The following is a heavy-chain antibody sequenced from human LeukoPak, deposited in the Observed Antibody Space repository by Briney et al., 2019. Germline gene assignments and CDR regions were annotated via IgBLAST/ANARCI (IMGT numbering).Heavy chain of an antibody. V-gene: IGHV1-69*13. CDR3: ARVMRFGELFDWFDP. J-gene: IGHJ5*02. Sequence: ASVKVSSKASGGTFSSYAISWVRQATGQGLEWMGGIIPIFGTANYAQKFQGRVTITADGSTSTAYMELSSLRSEDTAVYYCARVMRFGELFDWFDPWGQGTLVTVSS. CDR1: GGTFSSYA. CDR2: IIPIFGTA. D-gene: IGHD3-10*01.